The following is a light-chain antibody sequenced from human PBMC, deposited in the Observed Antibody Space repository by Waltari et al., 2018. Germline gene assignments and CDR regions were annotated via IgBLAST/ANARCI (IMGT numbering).Light chain of an antibody. V-gene: IGKV3-20*01. CDR1: QSVSSVL. CDR3: QHYVRLPAT. J-gene: IGKJ1*01. CDR2: VAP. Sequence: EIVLTQSPGSMSSSPGDRVTTSCRASQSVSSVLSWYQQKPGQTPRLLIFVAPNRANGIPDRFSGSGSETDFSLTISRLEPEDFAVYYCQHYVRLPATFGRGTKVGIK.